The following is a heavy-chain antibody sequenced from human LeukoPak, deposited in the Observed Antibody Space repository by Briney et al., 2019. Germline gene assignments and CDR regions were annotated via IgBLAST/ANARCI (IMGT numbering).Heavy chain of an antibody. Sequence: ASVKVSCKVSGYTLTELSMHWVRQAPGKGLEWMGGFDPEDGETIYAQEFQGRVTMTKDTSTDTAYMELSSLRSEDTAVYYCARYGDYVGFDYWGQGTLVTVSS. J-gene: IGHJ4*02. CDR3: ARYGDYVGFDY. CDR1: GYTLTELS. V-gene: IGHV1-24*01. D-gene: IGHD4-17*01. CDR2: FDPEDGET.